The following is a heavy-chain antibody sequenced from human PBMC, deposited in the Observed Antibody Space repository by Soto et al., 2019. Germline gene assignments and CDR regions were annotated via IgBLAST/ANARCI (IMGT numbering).Heavy chain of an antibody. D-gene: IGHD6-13*01. J-gene: IGHJ1*01. CDR3: AHEQQLVFQH. CDR1: GFTFSSYG. CDR2: IWYDGSNK. Sequence: QVQLVESGGGVVQPGRSLRLSCAASGFTFSSYGMHWLRQAPGKGLEWVAVIWYDGSNKYYADSVKGRFTISRDNSKNTLYLQMNSLRAEDTAVYYCAHEQQLVFQHWGQGTLVTVSS. V-gene: IGHV3-33*06.